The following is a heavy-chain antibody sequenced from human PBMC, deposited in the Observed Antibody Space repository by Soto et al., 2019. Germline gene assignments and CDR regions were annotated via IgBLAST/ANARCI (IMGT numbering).Heavy chain of an antibody. CDR2: VNAYNGNT. J-gene: IGHJ4*02. CDR1: GYTFTSYG. V-gene: IGHV1-18*01. Sequence: QVQLVQSGAEVKKPGASVKVSCKASGYTFTSYGISWVRQAPGQGLEWMGWVNAYNGNTNYAQKFQGRVTMTTDTXTSTAYREVRSLRSDDTAVYYCAREAVSGRTGFDYWGQGTLVTVSS. D-gene: IGHD6-19*01. CDR3: AREAVSGRTGFDY.